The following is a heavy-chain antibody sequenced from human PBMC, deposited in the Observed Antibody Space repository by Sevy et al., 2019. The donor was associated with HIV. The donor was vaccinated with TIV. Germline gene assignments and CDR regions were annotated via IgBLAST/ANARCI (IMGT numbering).Heavy chain of an antibody. Sequence: GGSLRLSCAASGFTFSSYSMNWVRQAPGKGLEWVSYISSSSSTIYYADSVKGRFTISRGNAKNSLYLQMNSLRAEDTAVYYCARDLAGNYYYYMDVWGKGTTVTVSS. J-gene: IGHJ6*03. CDR2: ISSSSSTI. CDR3: ARDLAGNYYYYMDV. V-gene: IGHV3-48*01. D-gene: IGHD1-1*01. CDR1: GFTFSSYS.